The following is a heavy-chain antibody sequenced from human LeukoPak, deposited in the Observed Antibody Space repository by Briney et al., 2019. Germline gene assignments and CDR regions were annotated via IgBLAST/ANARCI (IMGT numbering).Heavy chain of an antibody. Sequence: PSETLSLTCTVSGGSISSSSYYWGWIRQPPGKGLGWIGSIYYSGSTYCNPSLKSRVTISVDTSKNQFSLKLSSVTAADTAVYYCARASVGSGWYGGGFDYWGQGTLFTVSS. CDR1: GGSISSSSYY. V-gene: IGHV4-39*07. CDR3: ARASVGSGWYGGGFDY. J-gene: IGHJ4*02. D-gene: IGHD6-19*01. CDR2: IYYSGST.